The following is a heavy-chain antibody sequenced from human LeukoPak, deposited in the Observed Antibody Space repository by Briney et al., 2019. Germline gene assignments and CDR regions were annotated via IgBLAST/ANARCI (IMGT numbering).Heavy chain of an antibody. J-gene: IGHJ4*02. Sequence: GGSLRLSCAASGFTFSRYGMHWVRQAPGKGPEYVSAISSNGGGTYYANSVKGRFTISRDNSKNTLYLQVGSLRAEDTAVYYCARGLGRYSSSSFDYWGQGTLVTVSS. CDR3: ARGLGRYSSSSFDY. D-gene: IGHD6-6*01. CDR1: GFTFSRYG. V-gene: IGHV3-64*01. CDR2: ISSNGGGT.